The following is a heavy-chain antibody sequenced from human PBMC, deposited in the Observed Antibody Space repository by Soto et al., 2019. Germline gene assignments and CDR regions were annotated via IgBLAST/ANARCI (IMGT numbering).Heavy chain of an antibody. Sequence: GGSLRLSCAASGFTFSSYGMHWVRQAPGKGLEWVAVISYDGSNKYYADSVKGRFTISRDNSKNTLYLQMNSLRAEDTAVYYCAKDQGEGSSSRMDVWGQGTTVTVSS. V-gene: IGHV3-30*18. CDR2: ISYDGSNK. CDR1: GFTFSSYG. CDR3: AKDQGEGSSSRMDV. D-gene: IGHD6-13*01. J-gene: IGHJ6*02.